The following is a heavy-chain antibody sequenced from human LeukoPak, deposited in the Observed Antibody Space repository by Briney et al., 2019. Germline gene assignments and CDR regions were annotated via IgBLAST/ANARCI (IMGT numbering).Heavy chain of an antibody. V-gene: IGHV4-39*07. CDR2: IYYSGST. CDR3: AGDYGDYYFDC. Sequence: SETLSLTCTVAGGSINSTSNYWGCIRQPPGKGLEWIGSIYYSGSTSYNPSLKSRVTISVDTSKNQFSLKLSSVTAADTAVYFCAGDYGDYYFDCWGQGTLVTVSS. D-gene: IGHD4-17*01. CDR1: GGSINSTSNY. J-gene: IGHJ4*02.